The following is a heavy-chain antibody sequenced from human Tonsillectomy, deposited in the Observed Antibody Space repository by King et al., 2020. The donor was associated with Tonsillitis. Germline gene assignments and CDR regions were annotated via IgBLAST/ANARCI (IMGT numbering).Heavy chain of an antibody. CDR3: ARVRVDCRSINCYNYMHV. CDR1: GGSISSGSYY. CDR2: IYASGSR. D-gene: IGHD6-6*01. Sequence: VQLQESGPGLVQPSQTLSLTCTVSGGSISSGSYYWSWIRQPAGKGLEWIGRIYASGSRSHNPSLKSRVNMSVDTSKNQFSLRLSSVTAADTAVYYCARVRVDCRSINCYNYMHVWGKGTTVTVSS. J-gene: IGHJ6*03. V-gene: IGHV4-61*02.